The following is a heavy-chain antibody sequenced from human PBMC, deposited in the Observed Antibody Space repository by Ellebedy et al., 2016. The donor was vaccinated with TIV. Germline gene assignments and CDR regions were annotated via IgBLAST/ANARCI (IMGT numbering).Heavy chain of an antibody. Sequence: AASVKVSCKASGGTFSSYAISWVRQAPGQGLEWMGRIVPILGIANYAQKFQGRVTITADRSTTTAYMELSSLISEDTAVYYCARGGTKGEKNWFAPWGQGTLVTVSS. V-gene: IGHV1-69*04. J-gene: IGHJ5*02. CDR1: GGTFSSYA. D-gene: IGHD3-16*01. CDR3: ARGGTKGEKNWFAP. CDR2: IVPILGIA.